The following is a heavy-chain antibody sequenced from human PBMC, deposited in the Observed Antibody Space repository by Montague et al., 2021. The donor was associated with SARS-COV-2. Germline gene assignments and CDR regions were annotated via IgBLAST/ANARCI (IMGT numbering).Heavy chain of an antibody. D-gene: IGHD6-13*01. CDR2: THYRSKWYY. CDR1: GDSVSSNTAA. J-gene: IGHJ4*02. CDR3: ARDPRYSLSWSFDY. V-gene: IGHV6-1*01. Sequence: CAISGDSVSSNTAACNSIRQSPSRGLEWLGRTHYRSKWYYDYAVSVKSRMTISPDTSKNQFSLQLSSVTPEDRAVYYCARDPRYSLSWSFDYWGQGTLVTVSS.